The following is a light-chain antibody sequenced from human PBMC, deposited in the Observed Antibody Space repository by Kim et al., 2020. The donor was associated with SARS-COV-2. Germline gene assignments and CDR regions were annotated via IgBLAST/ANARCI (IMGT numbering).Light chain of an antibody. J-gene: IGLJ2*01. V-gene: IGLV6-57*02. CDR2: EDD. CDR1: GGSIASNY. Sequence: GKPIIISCTGSGGSIASNYVQWYQQRPGTAPTTVIYEDDRRPSGVPDRFSGSIDSSSNSASLTISGLKPEDEADYYCQSYDGAMIFFGGGTKVTVL. CDR3: QSYDGAMIF.